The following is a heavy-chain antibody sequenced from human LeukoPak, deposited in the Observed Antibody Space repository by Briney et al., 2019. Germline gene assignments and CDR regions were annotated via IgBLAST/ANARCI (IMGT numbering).Heavy chain of an antibody. Sequence: GGSLRLSCAASGFTFSSYGMHWVRQAPGKGLEWVAFTSYDGINKYYVDSVKGRFTISRDNSKNTLYLQMNSLRPEDTAVYFCAKTTLAVAGNFDYWGQGTLVTVSS. J-gene: IGHJ4*02. CDR2: TSYDGINK. D-gene: IGHD6-19*01. CDR1: GFTFSSYG. V-gene: IGHV3-30*18. CDR3: AKTTLAVAGNFDY.